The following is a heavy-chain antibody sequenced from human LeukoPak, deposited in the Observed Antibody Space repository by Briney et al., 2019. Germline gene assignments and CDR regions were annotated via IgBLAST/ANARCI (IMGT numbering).Heavy chain of an antibody. CDR3: AKAPGVVAPDAFDI. CDR2: ISYDGSNK. V-gene: IGHV3-30*18. J-gene: IGHJ3*02. D-gene: IGHD2-15*01. CDR1: GFTFSSYG. Sequence: GGSLRLSCAASGFTFSSYGMHWVRQAPGKGLEWVAVISYDGSNKNYADSVKGRFTISRDNSKNTLYLQMNSLRAEDTAVYYCAKAPGVVAPDAFDIWGQGTMVTVSS.